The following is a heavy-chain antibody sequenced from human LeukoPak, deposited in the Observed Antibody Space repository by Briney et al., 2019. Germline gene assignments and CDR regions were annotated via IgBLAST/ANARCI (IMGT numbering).Heavy chain of an antibody. CDR2: FDLEDGET. CDR1: GYTLTELS. CDR3: ATDTYSSSWTHAFDI. Sequence: VASVTVSFKVSGYTLTELSMHWVRQAPGKGLEWMGGFDLEDGETIYPQKFQGRVTMTEDTSTDTAYMELSSLRSEDTAVYYCATDTYSSSWTHAFDIWGQGTMVTVSS. D-gene: IGHD6-13*01. J-gene: IGHJ3*02. V-gene: IGHV1-24*01.